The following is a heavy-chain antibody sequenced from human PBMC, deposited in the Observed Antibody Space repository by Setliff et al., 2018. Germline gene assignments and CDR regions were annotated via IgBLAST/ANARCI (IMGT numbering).Heavy chain of an antibody. CDR3: ARVLYSSGWYRSFDY. D-gene: IGHD6-19*01. J-gene: IGHJ4*02. CDR1: EFTISGNW. CDR2: IKPDGSER. Sequence: LRLSCAASEFTISGNWMSWVRQAPGKGLEWVANIKPDGSERYYVDSVKGRFTISRDNAKNSLYLQMNSLRVEDTAVYYCARVLYSSGWYRSFDYWGQGTLVTVSS. V-gene: IGHV3-7*03.